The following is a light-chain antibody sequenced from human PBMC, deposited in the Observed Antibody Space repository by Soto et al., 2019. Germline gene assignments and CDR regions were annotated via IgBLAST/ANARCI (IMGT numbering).Light chain of an antibody. CDR1: SSDVGAYNY. Sequence: QSALTQPPSASGSPGQSVTISCTGTSSDVGAYNYVSWYQQHPGKAPKLMIYEVIKRPSGVPDRFSGSKSGNTASLTVSGLQAEDEADYYCSSYAGSNNFVFGGGTKLTVL. CDR3: SSYAGSNNFV. V-gene: IGLV2-8*01. J-gene: IGLJ2*01. CDR2: EVI.